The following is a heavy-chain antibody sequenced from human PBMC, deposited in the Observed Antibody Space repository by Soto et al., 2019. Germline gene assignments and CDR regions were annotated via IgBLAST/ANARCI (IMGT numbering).Heavy chain of an antibody. Sequence: ASVKVSCKASGYTFNKYYIHWVRQAPGQGLEWMGIDNPSSGFVTHAPKFQDRVTMTRDTSTSTVYMELSSLRSDDTAVDYCAIASILDYHYAMDVWGQGTTVTVSS. CDR3: AIASILDYHYAMDV. CDR1: GYTFNKYY. J-gene: IGHJ6*02. V-gene: IGHV1-46*02. D-gene: IGHD2-15*01. CDR2: DNPSSGFV.